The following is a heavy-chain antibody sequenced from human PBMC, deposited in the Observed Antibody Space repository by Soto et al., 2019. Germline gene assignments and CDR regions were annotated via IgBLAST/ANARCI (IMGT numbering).Heavy chain of an antibody. Sequence: EVQLLESGGGLVQPGGSLRLSCAASGFTFSSYAMSWVRQVPGKGLEWVSGISGSGGSTYSADSVKGRFTISRDNSKNTLYLQMNSLRVEDTAVYYCAKGQQLIDYLGQGTLVTVSS. CDR1: GFTFSSYA. CDR3: AKGQQLIDY. J-gene: IGHJ4*02. CDR2: ISGSGGST. V-gene: IGHV3-23*01. D-gene: IGHD6-13*01.